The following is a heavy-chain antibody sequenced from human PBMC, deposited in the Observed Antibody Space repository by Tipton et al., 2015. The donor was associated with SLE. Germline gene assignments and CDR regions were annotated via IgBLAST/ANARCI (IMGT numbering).Heavy chain of an antibody. J-gene: IGHJ3*02. Sequence: GLVKPSETLSLTCAVYGGSFSGYYWRWIRQPPGKGLEWIGEINHSGSTNYNPSLKSRVTISVDTSKNQFSLKLSSVTAADTAVYYCASYSGSYYDAFDIWGQGTMVTVSS. CDR2: INHSGST. CDR1: GGSFSGYY. CDR3: ASYSGSYYDAFDI. D-gene: IGHD1-26*01. V-gene: IGHV4-34*01.